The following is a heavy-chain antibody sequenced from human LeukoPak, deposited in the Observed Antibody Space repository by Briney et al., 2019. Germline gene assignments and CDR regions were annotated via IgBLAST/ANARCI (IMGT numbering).Heavy chain of an antibody. D-gene: IGHD3-22*01. CDR1: GFTFSSYE. V-gene: IGHV3-48*03. J-gene: IGHJ3*02. CDR2: ISSSGSTI. CDR3: ARGRRDYYDSSGYFYDAFDI. Sequence: GGSLRLSCAASGFTFSSYEMNWVRQAPGKGLEWVSYISSSGSTIYYADSVKGRFTISRDNAKNSLYLQMNSLRAEDTALYYCARGRRDYYDSSGYFYDAFDIWGQGTMVTVSS.